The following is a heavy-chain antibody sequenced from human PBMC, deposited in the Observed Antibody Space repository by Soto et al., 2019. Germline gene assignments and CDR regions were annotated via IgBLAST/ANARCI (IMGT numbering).Heavy chain of an antibody. D-gene: IGHD3-22*01. J-gene: IGHJ4*02. V-gene: IGHV3-23*01. Sequence: EVQLLESGGGFVQPGGSLRLSCAASGFTFSNYAMSWVRQAPGKGLEWVSAISGSGDSTYYAESVKGRFTISRDNSKNTLYLQMNSLGAEDTAVYYCASRKYYDSSGYYYWYYFDFWGQGILVTVSS. CDR1: GFTFSNYA. CDR3: ASRKYYDSSGYYYWYYFDF. CDR2: ISGSGDST.